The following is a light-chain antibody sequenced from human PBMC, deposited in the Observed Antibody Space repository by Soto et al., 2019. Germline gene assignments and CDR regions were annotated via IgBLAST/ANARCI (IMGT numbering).Light chain of an antibody. Sequence: EVVMTQSPATLSVSPGERVTFSCRASQSVTTNLAWYQHKPGQSPRLLISDASTGASGIPPRFSGSGSGTEFTLTIDRLQSADFAVYFCQQYDNLPLTFGPGTKVDIK. CDR1: QSVTTN. V-gene: IGKV3-15*01. CDR2: DAS. J-gene: IGKJ3*01. CDR3: QQYDNLPLT.